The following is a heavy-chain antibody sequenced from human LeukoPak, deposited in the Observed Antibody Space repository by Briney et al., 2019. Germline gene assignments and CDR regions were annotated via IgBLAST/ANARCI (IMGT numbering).Heavy chain of an antibody. V-gene: IGHV1-46*01. CDR1: GYTFTTYY. CDR3: ARGTDDGSGYYPLDY. CDR2: INPSGGST. D-gene: IGHD3-22*01. J-gene: IGHJ4*02. Sequence: GASVKVSCKASGYTFTTYYIHWVRQAPGQGLEWMGIINPSGGSTSYAQKFQGRVTMTRDTSTSTVYMELSRLRSEDTAIYYCARGTDDGSGYYPLDYWGQGTLVTVSS.